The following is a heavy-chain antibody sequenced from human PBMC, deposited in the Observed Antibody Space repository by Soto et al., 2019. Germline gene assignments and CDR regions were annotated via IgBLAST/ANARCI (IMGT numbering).Heavy chain of an antibody. J-gene: IGHJ4*02. Sequence: EVQLLESGGGLVQPGGSLRLSCAASGFTFSNHAMAWVRQAPGKGLEWVSIISGGGGTTYYADSVKGRFAVSRDNSKDTLYLRMQRLRDEDTEVYYCAKGEYSYGLVGYWGQGDLVYVSS. CDR1: GFTFSNHA. CDR2: ISGGGGTT. V-gene: IGHV3-23*01. CDR3: AKGEYSYGLVGY. D-gene: IGHD5-18*01.